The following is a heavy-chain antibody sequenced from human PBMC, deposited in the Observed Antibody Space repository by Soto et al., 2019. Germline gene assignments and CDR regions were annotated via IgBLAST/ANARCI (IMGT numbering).Heavy chain of an antibody. D-gene: IGHD3-22*01. CDR1: GFTFSSYE. CDR3: ARLHYDSSGYYYFDY. V-gene: IGHV3-48*03. J-gene: IGHJ4*02. Sequence: PGGSLRLSCAASGFTFSSYEMNWVRQAPGKGLEWVSYISSSGSTIYYADSVKGRFTISRDNAKNSLYLQMNSLRAEDTAVYYSARLHYDSSGYYYFDYWGQGTLVTVSS. CDR2: ISSSGSTI.